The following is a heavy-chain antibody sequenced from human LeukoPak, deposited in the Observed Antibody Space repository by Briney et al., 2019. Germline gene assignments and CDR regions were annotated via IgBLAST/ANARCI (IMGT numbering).Heavy chain of an antibody. J-gene: IGHJ5*02. V-gene: IGHV4-34*01. CDR2: INHGGRT. D-gene: IGHD2-15*01. CDR3: ARGLVECSGSSCYPGWFDP. CDR1: RGSFSSYY. Sequence: SETMSLTCPVYRGSFSSYYWSWIRQPQGKGLEWNWEINHGGRTNYNPSLKSGVTISVDTSKNQFSLKLRSVNATEPPVYYCARGLVECSGSSCYPGWFDPWGQGTLVSVSS.